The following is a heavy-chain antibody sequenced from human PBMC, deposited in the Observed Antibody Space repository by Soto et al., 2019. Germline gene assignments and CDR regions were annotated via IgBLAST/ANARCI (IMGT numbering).Heavy chain of an antibody. V-gene: IGHV4-59*12. CDR3: ARGLITGSQYSGGLYYFNS. Sequence: SETLSLTCIFSGGSISSYYWSWTPQPPGKGLEWIGYVSNSRSANYNPYRKSRVTISEHTYNSQFALELSSVTAADTAVYYCARGLITGSQYSGGLYYFNSWRQGTQVTVP. D-gene: IGHD1-26*01. CDR1: GGSISSYY. J-gene: IGHJ4*02. CDR2: VSNSRSA.